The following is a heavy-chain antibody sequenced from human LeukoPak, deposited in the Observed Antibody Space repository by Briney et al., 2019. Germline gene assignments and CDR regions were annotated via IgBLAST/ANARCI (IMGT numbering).Heavy chain of an antibody. CDR3: ARGPAGRLPPTIVVVPAAMVGYYYYGMDV. V-gene: IGHV4-4*07. CDR2: IYTSGST. CDR1: GGSISSYY. D-gene: IGHD2-2*01. J-gene: IGHJ6*02. Sequence: SETLSLTCTVSGGSISSYYWSWIRQPAGKGLEWIGRIYTSGSTNYNPSLKSRVTMSVDTSKNQFSLKLSSVTAADTAVYYCARGPAGRLPPTIVVVPAAMVGYYYYGMDVWGQGATVTVSS.